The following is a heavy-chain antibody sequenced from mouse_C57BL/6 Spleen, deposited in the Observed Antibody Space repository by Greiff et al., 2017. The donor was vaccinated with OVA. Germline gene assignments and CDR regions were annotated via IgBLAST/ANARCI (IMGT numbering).Heavy chain of an antibody. V-gene: IGHV1-15*01. D-gene: IGHD4-1*01. CDR3: TPLSHWGAY. CDR2: IDPETGGT. Sequence: VQLQQSGAELVRPGASVTLSCKASGYTFTDYEMHWVKQTPVHGLEWIGAIDPETGGTAYNQKVKGKGILNAAKSSSTAYMELLSLTSEDSAVYYCTPLSHWGAYWGQGTLVTVSA. J-gene: IGHJ3*01. CDR1: GYTFTDYE.